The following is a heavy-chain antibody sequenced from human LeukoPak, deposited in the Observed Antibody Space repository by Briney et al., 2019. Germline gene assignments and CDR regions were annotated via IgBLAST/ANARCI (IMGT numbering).Heavy chain of an antibody. Sequence: GGSLRLSCAASGFIFSSHWMTWVRQVPGKGLEFVASIKQGGSEKYYADSVKGRFTVSRDNAKNSLNLQMNSLSAGDTAVYYCARGPNYGDRVGYLDSWGQGTKVTVSS. J-gene: IGHJ4*02. D-gene: IGHD4-17*01. V-gene: IGHV3-7*01. CDR2: IKQGGSEK. CDR1: GFIFSSHW. CDR3: ARGPNYGDRVGYLDS.